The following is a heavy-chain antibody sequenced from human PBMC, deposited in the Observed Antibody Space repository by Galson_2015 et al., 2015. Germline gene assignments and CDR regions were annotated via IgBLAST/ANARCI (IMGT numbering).Heavy chain of an antibody. J-gene: IGHJ4*02. CDR3: ARGSCDSALDY. CDR2: IYYGGST. CDR1: GGSISSSY. D-gene: IGHD6-13*01. V-gene: IGHV4-59*01. Sequence: AILSLTCGVSGGSISSSYWSGLRPPPGRGLGWIGNIYYGGSTNYNASLKSRVTISVDASKNQFYLKVSSLSAADTAFYYCARGSCDSALDYWGQGTLVTVSS.